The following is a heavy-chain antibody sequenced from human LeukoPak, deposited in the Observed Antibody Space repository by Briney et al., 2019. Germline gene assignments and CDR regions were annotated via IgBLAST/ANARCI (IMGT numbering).Heavy chain of an antibody. CDR2: IYHSGSS. J-gene: IGHJ3*02. D-gene: IGHD5-12*01. Sequence: SGTLSLTCAVSGVSISSNNWWNWVRQPPGKGLEWIGEIYHSGSSNYNPSLKSRLTISVDTSKNQFSLKLSSVTAADTAVYYCARVRYSGAFDIWGQGTMVTVSS. CDR3: ARVRYSGAFDI. V-gene: IGHV4-4*02. CDR1: GVSISSNNW.